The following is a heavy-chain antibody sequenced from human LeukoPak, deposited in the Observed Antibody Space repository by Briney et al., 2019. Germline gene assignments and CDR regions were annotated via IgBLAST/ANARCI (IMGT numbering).Heavy chain of an antibody. CDR3: ARVSSGATTVDY. CDR2: IYHSGST. D-gene: IGHD1-26*01. V-gene: IGHV4-59*12. J-gene: IGHJ4*02. Sequence: SDTLSLTCTVSGGSISSYYWSWVRQPPGKGLEWIGEIYHSGSTNYNPSLKSRVTISVDKSKNQFSLKLSSVTAADTAVYYCARVSSGATTVDYWGQGTLVTVSS. CDR1: GGSISSYY.